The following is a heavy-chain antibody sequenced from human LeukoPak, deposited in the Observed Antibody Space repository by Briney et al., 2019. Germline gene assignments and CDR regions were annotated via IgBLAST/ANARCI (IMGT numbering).Heavy chain of an antibody. CDR2: INWNGGST. CDR1: GFAFDDYG. CDR3: ARLLTGSYYAYYYYMDV. Sequence: GGSLRLSCAASGFAFDDYGMSWVLQAPGKGLEWVSGINWNGGSTGYADSVKGRFTISRDNAKNSLYLQMNSLRAEDTALYYCARLLTGSYYAYYYYMDVWGKGTTVTVSS. J-gene: IGHJ6*03. D-gene: IGHD3-10*01. V-gene: IGHV3-20*04.